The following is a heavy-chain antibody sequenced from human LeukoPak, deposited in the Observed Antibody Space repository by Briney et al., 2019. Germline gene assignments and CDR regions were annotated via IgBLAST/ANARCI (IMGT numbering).Heavy chain of an antibody. D-gene: IGHD6-13*01. Sequence: SVKVSCKASGGTFSSYAISWVRQAPGQGLEWMGGIIPIFGTANYAQKFQGRVTITADESTSTAYMELSSLRSEDTAVYYCARDQLQIKAAAGTNWFDPWGQGTLVTVSS. V-gene: IGHV1-69*01. CDR2: IIPIFGTA. CDR1: GGTFSSYA. J-gene: IGHJ5*02. CDR3: ARDQLQIKAAAGTNWFDP.